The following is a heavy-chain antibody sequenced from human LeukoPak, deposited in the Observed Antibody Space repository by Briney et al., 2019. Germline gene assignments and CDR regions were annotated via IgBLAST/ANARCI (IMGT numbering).Heavy chain of an antibody. CDR3: ARDNSGVCGGDCFYYYYYGMDV. CDR2: IIPILGIA. J-gene: IGHJ6*02. V-gene: IGHV1-69*04. Sequence: SVKVSCKASGGTFSSYAISWVRQAPGQGLEWMGRIIPILGIANYAQKFQGRVTITADKSTSTAYMELSSLRSEDTALYYCARDNSGVCGGDCFYYYYYGMDVWGQGTTVTVSS. CDR1: GGTFSSYA. D-gene: IGHD2-21*02.